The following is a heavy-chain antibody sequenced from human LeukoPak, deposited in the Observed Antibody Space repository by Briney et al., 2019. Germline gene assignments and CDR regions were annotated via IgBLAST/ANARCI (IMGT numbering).Heavy chain of an antibody. CDR2: ISPGGNTV. CDR3: ARLRGPWTVNDASGI. J-gene: IGHJ3*02. D-gene: IGHD4-11*01. V-gene: IGHV3-48*04. CDR1: GCEFRSYS. Sequence: PGVPLGLCCEASGCEFRSYSVNGVRQAPGKGLEWVSYISPGGNTVYYGDSVKGRFSISRDNAKKSLYLQMDSLRAEDTAVYLCARLRGPWTVNDASGIWGQGTMVTVSS.